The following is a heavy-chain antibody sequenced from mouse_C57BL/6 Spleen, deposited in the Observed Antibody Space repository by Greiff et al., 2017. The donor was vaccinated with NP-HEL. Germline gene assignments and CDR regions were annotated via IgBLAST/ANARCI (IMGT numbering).Heavy chain of an antibody. CDR3: ARSGYYGSSFWYFDV. J-gene: IGHJ1*03. V-gene: IGHV1-55*01. D-gene: IGHD1-1*01. Sequence: QVQLQQPGAELVKPGASVKMSCKASGYTFTSYWITWVKQRPGQGLEWIGDIYPGSGSTNYNEKIKSKATLTVDTSSSTAYMQLSSLTSEDSAVYYCARSGYYGSSFWYFDVWGTGTTVTVSS. CDR1: GYTFTSYW. CDR2: IYPGSGST.